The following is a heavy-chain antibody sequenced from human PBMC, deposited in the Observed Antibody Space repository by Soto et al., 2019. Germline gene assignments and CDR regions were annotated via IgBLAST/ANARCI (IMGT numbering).Heavy chain of an antibody. J-gene: IGHJ4*02. CDR2: LYYGRSA. V-gene: IGHV4-59*01. CDR1: GDSISSYY. D-gene: IGHD3-22*01. CDR3: ALRSMAVVPEY. Sequence: QVQLQESSLGLVKPSETLSLTCAVSGDSISSYYCMWIRQPPGKGLESIGYLYYGRSANYNPSLQSRVTLSVDTSTTQCSLTLSSMTAADTAVYYCALRSMAVVPEYWGQGTLVTVSS.